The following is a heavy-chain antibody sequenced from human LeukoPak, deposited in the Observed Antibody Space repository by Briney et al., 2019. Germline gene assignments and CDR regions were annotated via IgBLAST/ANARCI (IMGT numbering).Heavy chain of an antibody. CDR3: ARARVYSGSSPWHAFDI. D-gene: IGHD1-26*01. CDR2: MNPNSGNT. J-gene: IGHJ3*02. CDR1: GYTFTSYD. Sequence: AASVKVSCKASGYTFTSYDINWVRQATGQGLEWMGWMNPNSGNTGYAQKFQGRVTMTRNTSISTAYMELSSLRSEDTAVYYCARARVYSGSSPWHAFDIWGQGTMVAVSS. V-gene: IGHV1-8*01.